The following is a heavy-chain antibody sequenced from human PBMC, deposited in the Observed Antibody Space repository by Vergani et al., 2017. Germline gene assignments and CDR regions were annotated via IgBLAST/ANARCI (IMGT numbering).Heavy chain of an antibody. D-gene: IGHD3-22*01. CDR3: ARPGSRDLGGSGYYRHAFDI. V-gene: IGHV5-51*01. CDR1: GYSFTSYW. CDR2: IYPGDSDT. J-gene: IGHJ3*02. Sequence: EVQLVQSGAEVKKPGESLKISCKGSGYSFTSYWIGWVRQMPGKGLEWLGIIYPGDSDTRYSPSFQGQATISADKSISTAYLQWSGLKASDTAMYYCARPGSRDLGGSGYYRHAFDIWGQGTMVTGSS.